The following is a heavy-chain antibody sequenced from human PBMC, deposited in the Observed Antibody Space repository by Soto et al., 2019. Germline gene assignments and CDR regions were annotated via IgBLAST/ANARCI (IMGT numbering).Heavy chain of an antibody. V-gene: IGHV1-46*01. J-gene: IGHJ6*02. CDR3: ARELVLVPAAMNSYGMDV. Sequence: QVQLVQSGAEVKKPGASVKVSCKASGYTFTSYYMHWVRQAPEQGLEWMGIINPSGGSTSYAQKFQGRVTMTRDRSTSTVYMELSSLRSEDTAVYYCARELVLVPAAMNSYGMDVWGQGTTVTVSS. CDR2: INPSGGST. D-gene: IGHD2-2*01. CDR1: GYTFTSYY.